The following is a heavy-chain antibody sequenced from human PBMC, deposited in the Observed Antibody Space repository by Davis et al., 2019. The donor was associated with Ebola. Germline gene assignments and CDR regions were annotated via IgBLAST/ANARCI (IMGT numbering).Heavy chain of an antibody. CDR3: ARDLVRGVTTLDY. CDR1: GYTFTSYA. V-gene: IGHV7-4-1*02. Sequence: AASVTVSCMASGYTFTSYAMNWVRQAPGQGLEWMGLINTNTGNPTYAQGFTGRFVFSLDTSVSTAYLQISSLKAEDTAVYYCARDLVRGVTTLDYWGQGTLVTVSS. D-gene: IGHD3-10*01. J-gene: IGHJ4*02. CDR2: INTNTGNP.